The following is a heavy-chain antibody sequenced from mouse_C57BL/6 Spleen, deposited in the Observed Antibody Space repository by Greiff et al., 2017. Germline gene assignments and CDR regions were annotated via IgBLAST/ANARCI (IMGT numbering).Heavy chain of an antibody. J-gene: IGHJ3*01. CDR3: ARVYYDYDGSGFAY. Sequence: VQLQQSGAELVKPGASVKISCKASGYAFSSYWMNWVKQRPGKGLEWIGQIYPGDGDTNYHGKFKGKATLTADKSSSTAYMQLSSLTSEDSAVXFCARVYYDYDGSGFAYWGKGTLVTVSA. V-gene: IGHV1-80*01. CDR2: IYPGDGDT. CDR1: GYAFSSYW. D-gene: IGHD2-4*01.